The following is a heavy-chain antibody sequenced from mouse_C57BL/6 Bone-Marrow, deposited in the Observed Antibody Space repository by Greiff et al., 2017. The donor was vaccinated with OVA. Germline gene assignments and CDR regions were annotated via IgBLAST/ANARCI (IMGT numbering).Heavy chain of an antibody. CDR2: ISSGGSYT. V-gene: IGHV5-6*02. Sequence: EVMLVESGGDLVKPGGSLKLSCAASGFTFSSYGMSWVRQTPDKRLEWVATISSGGSYTYYPDSVKGRFTISRDNAKNTLYLPMSSLKSEDTAMYYCARGSSYYFDDWGQGTTLTVSS. J-gene: IGHJ2*01. CDR3: ARGSSYYFDD. CDR1: GFTFSSYG.